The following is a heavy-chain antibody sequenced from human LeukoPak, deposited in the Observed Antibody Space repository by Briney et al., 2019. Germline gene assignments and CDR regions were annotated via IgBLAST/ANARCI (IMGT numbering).Heavy chain of an antibody. V-gene: IGHV1-69*04. CDR1: GGTFSSYA. CDR2: IIPILGIA. CDR3: ARGRQRPARGLFGY. J-gene: IGHJ4*02. Sequence: GASVKVSCNASGGTFSSYAISWVRQAPGQGLEWMGRIIPILGIANYAQKFQGRVTITADKSTSTAYMELSSLRSEDTAVYYCARGRQRPARGLFGYWGQGTLVTVSS. D-gene: IGHD3-3*01.